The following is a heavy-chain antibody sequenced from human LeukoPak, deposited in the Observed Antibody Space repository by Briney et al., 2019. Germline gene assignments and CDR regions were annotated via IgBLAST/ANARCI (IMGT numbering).Heavy chain of an antibody. CDR2: IYYTGIS. CDR3: ARDHSRWGHGFDP. D-gene: IGHD3-16*01. J-gene: IGHJ5*02. V-gene: IGHV4-39*07. Sequence: PSETLSLTCTVSGASITIGAESYHWGWIRQPPGKGLEWIGTIYYTGISYYNPSLESRVTSSLDTSKNQFSLKLTSVTAADTAVYYCARDHSRWGHGFDPWGQGTLVTVSS. CDR1: GASITIGAESYH.